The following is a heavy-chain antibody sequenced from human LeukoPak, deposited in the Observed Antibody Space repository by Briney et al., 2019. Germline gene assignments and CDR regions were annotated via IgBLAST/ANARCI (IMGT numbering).Heavy chain of an antibody. Sequence: SETLSLTCTVSGGSISSSSYYWGWIRQPPGKGLEWIGSIYYSGSTYYNPSLKSRVTISVDTSKNQFSLKLSSVTAADTAVYYCARYGHYYYYGMDVWGKGTTVTVSS. J-gene: IGHJ6*04. CDR2: IYYSGST. CDR1: GGSISSSSYY. CDR3: ARYGHYYYYGMDV. D-gene: IGHD4-17*01. V-gene: IGHV4-39*07.